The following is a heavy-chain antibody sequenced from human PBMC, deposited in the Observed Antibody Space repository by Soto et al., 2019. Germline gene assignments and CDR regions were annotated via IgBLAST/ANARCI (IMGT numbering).Heavy chain of an antibody. V-gene: IGHV1-3*01. CDR1: GYTFTSYA. CDR2: INAGNGNT. CDR3: AKGYCSGGSCYSPCYFDY. Sequence: QVQLVQSGAEVKKPGASVKVSCKASGYTFTSYAMHWVRQAPGQRLEWMGWINAGNGNTKYSQKFQGRVTITRDTSASTAYMELSSLRSEDTAVYYCAKGYCSGGSCYSPCYFDYWGQGTLVTVSS. J-gene: IGHJ4*02. D-gene: IGHD2-15*01.